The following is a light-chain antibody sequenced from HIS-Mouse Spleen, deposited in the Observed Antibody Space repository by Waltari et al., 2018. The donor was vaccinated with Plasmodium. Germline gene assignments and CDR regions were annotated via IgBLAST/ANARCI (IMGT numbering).Light chain of an antibody. Sequence: EIVMTQSPATLSVSPGERATLSCRASQSVSSNLAWYQQKPGQAPRLLIYGATTRATGIPARFGGSGSGTDVTLTIRSLQSEDFAVYYCQQYNNWSFTFGPGTKVDIK. V-gene: IGKV3-15*01. CDR1: QSVSSN. CDR3: QQYNNWSFT. J-gene: IGKJ3*01. CDR2: GAT.